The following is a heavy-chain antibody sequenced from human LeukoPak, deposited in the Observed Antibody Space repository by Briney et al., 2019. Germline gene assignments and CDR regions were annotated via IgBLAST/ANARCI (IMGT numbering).Heavy chain of an antibody. CDR2: IIPIFGTA. D-gene: IGHD6-13*01. Sequence: ASVKVSCKASGGTFSSYAISWVRQAPGQGLEWMGGIIPIFGTANYAQKFQGRVTITADESTSTAYMELSSLRSEDTAVYYCARDNRQLANFDYWGQGTLVTVSS. CDR3: ARDNRQLANFDY. J-gene: IGHJ4*02. CDR1: GGTFSSYA. V-gene: IGHV1-69*13.